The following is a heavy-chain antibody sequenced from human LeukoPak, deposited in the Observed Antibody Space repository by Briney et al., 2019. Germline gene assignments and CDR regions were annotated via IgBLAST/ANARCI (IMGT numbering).Heavy chain of an antibody. CDR3: ARDGRGDLTWIQLWSPLDY. Sequence: PGGSLRLSCAASGFTVSSNYMSWVRQAPGKGLEWVSVIYSGGSTYYADSVKGRFTISRDNSKNTLYLQMNSLRTEDTAVYYCARDGRGDLTWIQLWSPLDYWGQGTLVTVSS. J-gene: IGHJ4*02. CDR2: IYSGGST. V-gene: IGHV3-66*02. D-gene: IGHD5-18*01. CDR1: GFTVSSNY.